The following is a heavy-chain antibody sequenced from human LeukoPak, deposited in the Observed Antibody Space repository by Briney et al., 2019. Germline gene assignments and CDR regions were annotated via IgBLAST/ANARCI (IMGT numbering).Heavy chain of an antibody. V-gene: IGHV3-33*01. J-gene: IGHJ4*02. CDR2: IWYDGSNK. D-gene: IGHD3-22*01. Sequence: GGSLRLSCAASGFTFSSYGMHWVRQAPGKGLEWVAVIWYDGSNKYYADSVKGRFTISRDNSKNTLYLQMNSLRAEDTAVYYCARENPLDYYDSSGPFDYWGQGTLVTVSS. CDR1: GFTFSSYG. CDR3: ARENPLDYYDSSGPFDY.